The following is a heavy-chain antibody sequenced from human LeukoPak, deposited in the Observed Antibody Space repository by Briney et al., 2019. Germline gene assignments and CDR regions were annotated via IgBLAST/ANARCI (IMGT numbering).Heavy chain of an antibody. D-gene: IGHD1-26*01. J-gene: IGHJ3*02. Sequence: GGSLRLSCAASGFTFSSYGMHWVRQAPGKGLEWVAVIWYDGSNKYYADSGKGRFTISRDNSKNTLYLQMNSLRAEDTAVYYCARDRVSGSYPDAFDIWGQGTMVTVSS. CDR2: IWYDGSNK. V-gene: IGHV3-33*01. CDR3: ARDRVSGSYPDAFDI. CDR1: GFTFSSYG.